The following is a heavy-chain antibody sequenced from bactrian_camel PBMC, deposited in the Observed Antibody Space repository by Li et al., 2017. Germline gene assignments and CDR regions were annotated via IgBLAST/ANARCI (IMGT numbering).Heavy chain of an antibody. V-gene: IGHV3S53*01. CDR2: IDGGGTA. Sequence: HVQLVESGGGLVHPGGPLRLSCAASEYTWTRNSIGWFRQGPGKEREGVATIDGGGTASIAESVKGRFTISKDNAKNTAYLQMNSLKPEDTAMYYCAVGDSPLIGSDYLLDHPLMAEGWGQGTQVTVS. D-gene: IGHD4*01. CDR3: AVGDSPLIGSDYLLDHPLMAEG. CDR1: EYTWTRNS. J-gene: IGHJ4*01.